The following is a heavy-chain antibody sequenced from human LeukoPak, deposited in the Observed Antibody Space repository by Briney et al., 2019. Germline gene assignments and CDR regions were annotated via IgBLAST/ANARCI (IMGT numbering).Heavy chain of an antibody. D-gene: IGHD4-11*01. V-gene: IGHV4-34*01. CDR1: GGSFSGYY. CDR3: ARAHDYNDHYYYYYMDV. Sequence: PSETLSLTCAVYGGSFSGYYWSWIRQPPGKGLEWIGEINHSGSTNYNPPLKSRVTISVDTSKNQFSLKLSSVTAADTAVYYCARAHDYNDHYYYYYMDVWGKGTTVTVSS. J-gene: IGHJ6*03. CDR2: INHSGST.